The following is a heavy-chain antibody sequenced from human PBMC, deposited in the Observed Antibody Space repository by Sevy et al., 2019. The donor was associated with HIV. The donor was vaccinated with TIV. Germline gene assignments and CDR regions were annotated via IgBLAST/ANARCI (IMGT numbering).Heavy chain of an antibody. D-gene: IGHD3-10*01. CDR3: ARDKLLPFTVTMVRGALSYYFDS. J-gene: IGHJ4*02. CDR2: IWYDGSSK. Sequence: GGSLRLSCAASGFTFSSYGMHWVRQAPGKGQEWVAVIWYDGSSKYYADSVKGRFTVSRDNSKNTLYLQMNSLRAEDTAVYYCARDKLLPFTVTMVRGALSYYFDSWGQGTLVTVSS. V-gene: IGHV3-33*01. CDR1: GFTFSSYG.